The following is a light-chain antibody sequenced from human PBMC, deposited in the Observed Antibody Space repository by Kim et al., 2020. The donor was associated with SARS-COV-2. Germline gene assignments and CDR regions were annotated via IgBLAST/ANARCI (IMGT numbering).Light chain of an antibody. Sequence: PGGTVNLTCASSTGAVTSNYYPDWFKQKPRQARRTLISSTSNRRYWAPARFSGSRGGGKAALTLSGVQPEDEADDDCLLYYGGVQVFGGGTQLTVL. CDR3: LLYYGGVQV. V-gene: IGLV7-43*01. CDR1: TGAVTSNYY. CDR2: STS. J-gene: IGLJ2*01.